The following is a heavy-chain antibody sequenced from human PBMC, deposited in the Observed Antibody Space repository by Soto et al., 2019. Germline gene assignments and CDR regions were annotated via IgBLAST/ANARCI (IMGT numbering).Heavy chain of an antibody. CDR3: ARDPKDYDSSGYLFGY. V-gene: IGHV1-46*01. J-gene: IGHJ4*02. D-gene: IGHD3-22*01. CDR2: INPSGGST. Sequence: ASVKVSGKASGYTFTSYYMHWVRQAPGQGLEWRGIINPSGGSTSYAQKFQGRVTMTRDTSTSTVYMELSSLRSEDTAVYYCARDPKDYDSSGYLFGYWGQGTLVTVSS. CDR1: GYTFTSYY.